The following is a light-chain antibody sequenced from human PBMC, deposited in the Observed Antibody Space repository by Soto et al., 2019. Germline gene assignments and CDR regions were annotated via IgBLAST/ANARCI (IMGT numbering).Light chain of an antibody. CDR1: ESIRTW. CDR3: QQYHNYPWT. J-gene: IGKJ1*01. CDR2: DAS. V-gene: IGKV1-5*01. Sequence: DIQMTQSPSTLSASIGDRVTITCRASESIRTWLAWYQHKPGKAPKFLIYDASSLESGVPSRFSGSGSGTEFTLTISNLQPDDFATYFCQQYHNYPWTFGQGTKVDIK.